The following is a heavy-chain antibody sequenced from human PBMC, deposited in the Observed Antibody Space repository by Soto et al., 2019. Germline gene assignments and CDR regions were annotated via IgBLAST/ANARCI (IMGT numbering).Heavy chain of an antibody. V-gene: IGHV1-18*01. J-gene: IGHJ4*02. D-gene: IGHD1-1*01. CDR2: ISAHNDNT. Sequence: QVHLVQSGAEVKKPEASVKVSCKCSGYTFTSYGNTWVRQAPGQGLEWMGWISAHNDNTDYAQKLQGRVTVTRDTSTTTAYMELRSLRSDDTAVYYCARGRYGDYWGQGALVTVSS. CDR3: ARGRYGDY. CDR1: GYTFTSYG.